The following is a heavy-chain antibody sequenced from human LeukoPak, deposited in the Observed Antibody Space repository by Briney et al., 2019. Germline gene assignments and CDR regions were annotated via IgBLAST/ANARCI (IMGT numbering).Heavy chain of an antibody. J-gene: IGHJ4*02. CDR3: ARGSVAGTIQKIDY. CDR2: ISAYNGNT. CDR1: GYPFSTYG. D-gene: IGHD6-19*01. Sequence: ASVKVSCKASGYPFSTYGISWVRQAPGQGLEWMGWISAYNGNTNYAQKLQGRVTMTTDTSTSTAYMELRSLRSDDTAVYYCARGSVAGTIQKIDYWGQGTLVNVSS. V-gene: IGHV1-18*01.